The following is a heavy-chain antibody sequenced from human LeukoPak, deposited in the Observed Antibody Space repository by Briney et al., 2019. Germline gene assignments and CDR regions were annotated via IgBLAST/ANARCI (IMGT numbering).Heavy chain of an antibody. Sequence: GGSLRLSCAASGFTFSSYEMNWVRQAPGKGLEWVSSISTGSTYIYYADSVKGRFTISRDNAKNSLYLQMNSLRAEDTAVYYCARDGASLGAQFDYWGQGTLVTVSS. D-gene: IGHD1-26*01. CDR2: ISTGSTYI. J-gene: IGHJ4*02. CDR1: GFTFSSYE. V-gene: IGHV3-21*01. CDR3: ARDGASLGAQFDY.